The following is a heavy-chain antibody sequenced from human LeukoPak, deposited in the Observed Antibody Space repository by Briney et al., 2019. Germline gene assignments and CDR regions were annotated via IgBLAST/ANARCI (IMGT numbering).Heavy chain of an antibody. CDR1: GYTFTSYG. CDR2: ISAYNGNT. CDR3: ARDTNYDILTGYFQFDP. V-gene: IGHV1-18*01. Sequence: ASVKVSCKASGYTFTSYGISWVRQAPGQGLEWMGWISAYNGNTNYAQKLQGRVTMTTDTSTSTAYMELRSLRFDDTAVYYCARDTNYDILTGYFQFDPWGQGTLVTVSS. D-gene: IGHD3-9*01. J-gene: IGHJ5*02.